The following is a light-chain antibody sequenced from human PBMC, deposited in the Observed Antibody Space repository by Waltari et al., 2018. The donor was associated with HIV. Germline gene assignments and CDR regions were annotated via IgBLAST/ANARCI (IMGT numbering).Light chain of an antibody. CDR1: SGDVGRYNL. V-gene: IGLV2-23*02. J-gene: IGLJ1*01. CDR2: EVT. CDR3: CSYVGSRNSFV. Sequence: QSALTQPASVSGSPGQSITISCTGSSGDVGRYNLVSWYQQHPDKAPKLLIYEVTTRPSGISSRFSGSKSDNSASLTISGLQAEDEADYYCCSYVGSRNSFVFGTGTKLAVL.